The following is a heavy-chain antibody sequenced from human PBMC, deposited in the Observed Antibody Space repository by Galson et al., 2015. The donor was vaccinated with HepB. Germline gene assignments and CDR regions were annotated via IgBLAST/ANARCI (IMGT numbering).Heavy chain of an antibody. CDR2: ISYDGSNK. V-gene: IGHV3-30-3*01. CDR1: GFTFSSYA. CDR3: AREGAPITMIGGPNWYFDL. J-gene: IGHJ2*01. D-gene: IGHD3-22*01. Sequence: SLRLSCAASGFTFSSYAMHWVRQAPGKGLEWVAVISYDGSNKYYADSVKGRFTISRDNSKNTLYLQMNSLRAEDTAVYYCAREGAPITMIGGPNWYFDLWGRGTLVTVSS.